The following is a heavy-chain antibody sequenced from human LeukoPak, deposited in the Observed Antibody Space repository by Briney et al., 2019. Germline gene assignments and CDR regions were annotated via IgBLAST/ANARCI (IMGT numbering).Heavy chain of an antibody. CDR1: GFTFSDYY. J-gene: IGHJ6*04. V-gene: IGHV3-11*04. CDR2: ISSSGSTI. D-gene: IGHD6-13*01. CDR3: ARAVGSNLGDV. Sequence: GGSLRLSCAASGFTFSDYYMSWIRQAPGKGLEWVSYISSSGSTIYYADSVKGRFTISRDNAKNSVYLEVNSLRVEDTAVYYCARAVGSNLGDVWGKGTTVTVSS.